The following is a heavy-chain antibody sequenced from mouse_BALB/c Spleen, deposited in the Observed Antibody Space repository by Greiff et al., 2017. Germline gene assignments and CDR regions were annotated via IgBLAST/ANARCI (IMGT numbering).Heavy chain of an antibody. CDR2: ISSGSSTI. Sequence: EVHLVESGGGLVQPGGSRKLSCAASGFTFSSFGMHWVRQAPEKGLEWVAYISSGSSTIYYADTVKGRFTISRDNPKNTLFLQMTSLRSEDTAMYYCARDDYDEGYYFDYWGQGTTLTVSS. D-gene: IGHD2-4*01. CDR1: GFTFSSFG. CDR3: ARDDYDEGYYFDY. V-gene: IGHV5-17*02. J-gene: IGHJ2*01.